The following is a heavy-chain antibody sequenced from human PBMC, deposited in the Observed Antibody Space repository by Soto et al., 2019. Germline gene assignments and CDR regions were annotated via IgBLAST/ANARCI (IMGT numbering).Heavy chain of an antibody. CDR3: ARVPAVDGRYYYCGMDV. V-gene: IGHV1-18*04. CDR2: ISAYNGNT. J-gene: IGHJ6*01. D-gene: IGHD6-19*01. Sequence: ASVKVSCKASGYTFTSYGISWVRQAPGQGLEWMGWISAYNGNTNYAQKLQGRVTMTTDTSTSTAYMELRSLRSDDTAVYYCARVPAVDGRYYYCGMDVWGQGTTVTVSS. CDR1: GYTFTSYG.